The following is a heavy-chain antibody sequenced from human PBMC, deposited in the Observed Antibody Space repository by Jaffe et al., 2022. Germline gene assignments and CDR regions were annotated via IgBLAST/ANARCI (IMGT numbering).Heavy chain of an antibody. CDR1: GYTFTSYY. D-gene: IGHD2-21*02. J-gene: IGHJ6*03. CDR3: ARDPYCGGDCYSSGGYYMDV. V-gene: IGHV1-46*01. Sequence: QVQLVQSGAEVKKPGASVKVSCKASGYTFTSYYMHWVRQAPGQGLEWMGIINPSGGSTSYAQKFQGRVTMTRDTSTSTVYMELSSLRSEDTAVYYCARDPYCGGDCYSSGGYYMDVWGKGTTVTVSS. CDR2: INPSGGST.